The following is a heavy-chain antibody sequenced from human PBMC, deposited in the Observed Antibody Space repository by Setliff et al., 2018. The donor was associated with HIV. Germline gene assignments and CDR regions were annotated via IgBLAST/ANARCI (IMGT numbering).Heavy chain of an antibody. V-gene: IGHV1-18*01. CDR3: ARGYCTNAVCSDAFDI. Sequence: ASVKVSCKASGYTFTKYGVSWVRQAPGQGLEWMGWISAYNGNTNYPQKFQGRVTMTTDTSTSTAYMELRSLRSDDTAVYYCARGYCTNAVCSDAFDIWGQGTTVTVSS. CDR2: ISAYNGNT. J-gene: IGHJ3*02. CDR1: GYTFTKYG. D-gene: IGHD2-8*01.